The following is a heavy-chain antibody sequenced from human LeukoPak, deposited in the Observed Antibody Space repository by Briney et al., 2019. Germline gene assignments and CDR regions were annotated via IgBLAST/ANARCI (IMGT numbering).Heavy chain of an antibody. CDR2: IIPIFGTA. Sequence: ASVNLSCKASGGTFSSYAISWVRQAPGQGLEWMGGIIPIFGTANYAQKFQGRVTITADESTSTAYMELCSLRSEDTAVYYCARDGGYCSSTSCYFDYWGQGTLVTVSS. J-gene: IGHJ4*02. V-gene: IGHV1-69*13. CDR3: ARDGGYCSSTSCYFDY. CDR1: GGTFSSYA. D-gene: IGHD2-2*01.